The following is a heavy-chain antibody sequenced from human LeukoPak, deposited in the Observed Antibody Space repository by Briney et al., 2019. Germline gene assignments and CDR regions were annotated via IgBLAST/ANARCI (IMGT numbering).Heavy chain of an antibody. CDR3: ARVSLERQLWLPFDY. D-gene: IGHD5-18*01. CDR1: GFTFSNYG. J-gene: IGHJ4*02. Sequence: GGSLRLSCAGSGFTFSNYGVHWVRQAPGKGLEWVTAISYDGSLKYYADSVRGRFTISRDNSRNTLYLQMNSLRTDDTAVYYCARVSLERQLWLPFDYWGQGTLVTVSS. V-gene: IGHV3-30*03. CDR2: ISYDGSLK.